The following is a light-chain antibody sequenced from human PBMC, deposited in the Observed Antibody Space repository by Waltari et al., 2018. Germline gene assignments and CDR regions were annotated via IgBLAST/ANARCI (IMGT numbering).Light chain of an antibody. V-gene: IGLV1-44*01. CDR2: RNS. Sequence: QSVLTQPPSASETPGQRVTISCSGGGSNIGSNSVNWYQQLPGTAPNLLIYRNSQRPSGVPDRFSGSKSGTSASLAISGLQSEDEADYYCASWDDGLAGPVFGSGTKLTVL. CDR3: ASWDDGLAGPV. CDR1: GSNIGSNS. J-gene: IGLJ2*01.